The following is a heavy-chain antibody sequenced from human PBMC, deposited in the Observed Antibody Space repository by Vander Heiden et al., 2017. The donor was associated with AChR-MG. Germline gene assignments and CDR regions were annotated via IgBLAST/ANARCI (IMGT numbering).Heavy chain of an antibody. CDR3: ARGYSSGRFDFQL. J-gene: IGHJ1*01. D-gene: IGHD6-25*01. Sequence: QVHLVQSGAEAQPPGASVKVSCKASGYAFSTYTIHWVRQAPGQRLEWMGWINAATGDTKYLQKCQGRVTITRDTPTETAYMELKRLRSDDTAVFYCARGYSSGRFDFQLWGQGTLVTVSS. CDR1: GYAFSTYT. V-gene: IGHV1-3*01. CDR2: INAATGDT.